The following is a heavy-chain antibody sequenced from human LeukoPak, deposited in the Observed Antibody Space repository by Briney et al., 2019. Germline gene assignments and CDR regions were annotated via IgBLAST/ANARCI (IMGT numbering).Heavy chain of an antibody. CDR2: IYCSGST. V-gene: IGHV4-59*01. D-gene: IGHD3-16*02. CDR3: ARGWYYDYVWGSYRYPDAFDI. Sequence: KPSETLSLTCTVSGGSISSYYWSWIRQPPGKGLEWIGYIYCSGSTNYNPSLKSRVTISVDTSKNQFSLKLSSVTAADTAVYYCARGWYYDYVWGSYRYPDAFDIWGQGTMVTVSS. J-gene: IGHJ3*02. CDR1: GGSISSYY.